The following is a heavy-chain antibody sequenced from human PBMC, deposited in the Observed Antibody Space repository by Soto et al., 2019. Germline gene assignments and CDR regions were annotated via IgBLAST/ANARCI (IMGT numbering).Heavy chain of an antibody. CDR3: TTDGITIFGVVLYFFDY. CDR1: GFTFSNAW. J-gene: IGHJ4*02. Sequence: PGGSLRHSCAASGFTFSNAWMSWVRQAPGKGLEWVSRIKSKTDGGTTDYAAPVKGRFTISRDDSKNTLYLQMNSLKTEDTAVYYCTTDGITIFGVVLYFFDYWGQGTLVTVSS. CDR2: IKSKTDGGTT. V-gene: IGHV3-15*01. D-gene: IGHD3-3*01.